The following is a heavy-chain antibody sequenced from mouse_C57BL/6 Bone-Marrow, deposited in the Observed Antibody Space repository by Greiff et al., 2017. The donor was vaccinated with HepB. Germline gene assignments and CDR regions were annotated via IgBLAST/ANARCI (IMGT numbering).Heavy chain of an antibody. CDR2: IDPSDSYT. CDR1: GYTFTSYW. D-gene: IGHD2-2*01. Sequence: QVQLQQPGAELVKPGASVKLSCKASGYTFTSYWMQWVKQRPGQGLEWIGEIDPSDSYTNYNQKFKGKATLTVDTSSSTAYMQLSSLTSEDSAVYYCGRWAGLRQNNYAMDYWGQGTSVAVAS. CDR3: GRWAGLRQNNYAMDY. V-gene: IGHV1-50*01. J-gene: IGHJ4*01.